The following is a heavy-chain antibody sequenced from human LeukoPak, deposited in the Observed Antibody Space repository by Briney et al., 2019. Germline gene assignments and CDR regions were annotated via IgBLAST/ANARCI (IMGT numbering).Heavy chain of an antibody. J-gene: IGHJ3*02. D-gene: IGHD3-10*01. CDR3: ARDGGSFSQLRWLQEEIAFDI. CDR2: ISGSGGST. Sequence: GGSLRLSCAASGFTFSSYAMSWVRQAPGKGLEWVSAISGSGGSTYYADSVKGRFTISRDNSKNTLYLQMNSLRAEDTAVYYCARDGGSFSQLRWLQEEIAFDIWGQGTMVTVSS. CDR1: GFTFSSYA. V-gene: IGHV3-23*01.